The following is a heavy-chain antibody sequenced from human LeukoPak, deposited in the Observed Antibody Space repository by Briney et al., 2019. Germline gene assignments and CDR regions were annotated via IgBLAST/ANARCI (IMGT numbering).Heavy chain of an antibody. CDR2: IYHSGST. Sequence: PSETLSLTCAVSGGSISSGGYSWSWIRQPPGKGLEWIGYIYHSGSTYYNPSLKSRVTISVDRSKNQFSLKLSSVTAADTAVYYCARTYYYDSSGYYRITPYFDYWGQGTLVTVSS. D-gene: IGHD3-22*01. CDR3: ARTYYYDSSGYYRITPYFDY. CDR1: GGSISSGGYS. J-gene: IGHJ4*02. V-gene: IGHV4-30-2*01.